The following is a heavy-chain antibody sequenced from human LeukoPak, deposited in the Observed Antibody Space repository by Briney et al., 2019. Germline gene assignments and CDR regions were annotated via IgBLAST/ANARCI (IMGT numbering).Heavy chain of an antibody. J-gene: IGHJ4*02. CDR2: INPNSGGT. CDR3: ARDDSSSWYWYFDY. V-gene: IGHV1-2*02. CDR1: GYTFTGYY. Sequence: ASVKVSCKASGYTFTGYYMHWVRQAPGQGLEWMGWINPNSGGTNYAQKFQGRVTMTRDTSISTAYMELSRLRSDDTAVYYCARDDSSSWYWYFDYWGQGTLVTASS. D-gene: IGHD6-13*01.